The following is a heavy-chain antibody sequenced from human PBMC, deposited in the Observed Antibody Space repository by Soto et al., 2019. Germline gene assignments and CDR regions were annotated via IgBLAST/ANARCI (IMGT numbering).Heavy chain of an antibody. CDR2: IKSKTDGGTT. D-gene: IGHD6-13*01. J-gene: IGHJ4*02. Sequence: EVQLVESGGGLVKPGGSLRLSCAASGFTFSNAWMNWVLQAPGKGLEWVGRIKSKTDGGTTDYAAHGKGRFTISRDDSKNTRYLQMNSRKTEDTAVYYCTTVGLECIAAAGLDWGQGTLVTVSS. CDR3: TTVGLECIAAAGLD. V-gene: IGHV3-15*07. CDR1: GFTFSNAW.